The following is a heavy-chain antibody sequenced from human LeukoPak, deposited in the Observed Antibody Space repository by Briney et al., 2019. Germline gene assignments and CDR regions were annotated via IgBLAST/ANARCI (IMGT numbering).Heavy chain of an antibody. CDR1: GGSISSYY. J-gene: IGHJ6*02. D-gene: IGHD3-16*01. CDR3: ARAFGGVYCYYGMDV. V-gene: IGHV4-59*12. Sequence: PSETLSLTCTVSGGSISSYYWSWIRQPPGKGLEWIGYIYYSGSTNYNPSLKSRVTISVDTSKNQFSLKLSSVTAADTAVYYCARAFGGVYCYYGMDVWGQGTTVTVSS. CDR2: IYYSGST.